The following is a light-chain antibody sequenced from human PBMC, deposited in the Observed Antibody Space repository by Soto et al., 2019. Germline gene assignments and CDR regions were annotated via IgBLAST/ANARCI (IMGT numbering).Light chain of an antibody. J-gene: IGKJ1*01. CDR3: HQYGDSPRT. Sequence: EIVLTQSPGTLSLSPGERATISCRASQSVSRNYLAWYQQRPGQAPRLLIYDAFNSATGIPDRFSGRVSGTDFTPTISRLEPEDFAVYYCHQYGDSPRTFGQGTKVDIK. V-gene: IGKV3-20*01. CDR2: DAF. CDR1: QSVSRNY.